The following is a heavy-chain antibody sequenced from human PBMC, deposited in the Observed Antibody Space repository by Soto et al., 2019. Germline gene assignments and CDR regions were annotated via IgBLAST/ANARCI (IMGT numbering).Heavy chain of an antibody. CDR1: GFTFSSYA. CDR2: ISGSGGST. J-gene: IGHJ4*02. CDR3: AKDPWPMYYYDSSGYWSYFDY. V-gene: IGHV3-23*01. Sequence: PGGSLRLSCAASGFTFSSYAMSWVRQAPGKGLEWVSAISGSGGSTYYADSVKGRFTISRDNSKNTLYLQMNSLRAEDTAVYYCAKDPWPMYYYDSSGYWSYFDYWGQGTLVTVSS. D-gene: IGHD3-22*01.